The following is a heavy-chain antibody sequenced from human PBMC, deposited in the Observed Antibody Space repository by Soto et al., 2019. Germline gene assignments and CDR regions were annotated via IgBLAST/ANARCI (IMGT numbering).Heavy chain of an antibody. J-gene: IGHJ4*02. CDR2: IYYSGST. Sequence: QVQLQESGPGLVKPSQTLSLTCTVSGGSISSGDYYWSWIRQPPGKGLEWIGYIYYSGSTYYNPSLKSRVTISVDTSKNQFSLKLSSVTAADTAVYYCARRLRGVGGSWIQLWSSFDYWGQGTLVTVSS. V-gene: IGHV4-30-4*01. D-gene: IGHD5-18*01. CDR3: ARRLRGVGGSWIQLWSSFDY. CDR1: GGSISSGDYY.